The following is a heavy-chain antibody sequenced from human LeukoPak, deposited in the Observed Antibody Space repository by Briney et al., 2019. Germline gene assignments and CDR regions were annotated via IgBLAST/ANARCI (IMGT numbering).Heavy chain of an antibody. Sequence: SESLSLTCAVYGGSFRGYYWSGIRQPPGKGREWIGEINHSGSTNYNPSLKSRVPISVDTSKNQFSLKLSSATAADTAVYYCARGLFSVWFVPWGQGTLVTVSS. J-gene: IGHJ5*02. V-gene: IGHV4-34*01. CDR1: GGSFRGYY. CDR3: ARGLFSVWFVP. D-gene: IGHD3-10*02. CDR2: INHSGST.